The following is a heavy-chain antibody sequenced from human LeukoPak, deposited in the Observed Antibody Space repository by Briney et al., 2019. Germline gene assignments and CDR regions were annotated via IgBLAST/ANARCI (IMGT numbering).Heavy chain of an antibody. D-gene: IGHD3-22*01. CDR1: GGTFSSYA. J-gene: IGHJ4*02. CDR2: IIPIFGTA. V-gene: IGHV1-69*05. Sequence: ASVKVSCKASGGTFSSYAISWVRQAPGQGLEWMGGIIPIFGTANYAQKFQGRVTITTDESTSTAYMELSSLRSEDTAVYYCARCYDSSGYCIDYWGQGTLVTVSS. CDR3: ARCYDSSGYCIDY.